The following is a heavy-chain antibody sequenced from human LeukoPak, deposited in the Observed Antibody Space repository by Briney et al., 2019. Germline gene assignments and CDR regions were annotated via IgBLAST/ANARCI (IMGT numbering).Heavy chain of an antibody. Sequence: GSLILSCAASGFTFSSYSMNWVRQAPGKGLEWVSSISSGGGYYADSVKGRLTTSRDNTKNSLYLQMNSLRAEDTAVYYCARGHSGSYQRTDAFDIWGQGTMVTVSS. V-gene: IGHV3-21*01. CDR2: ISSGGGY. CDR3: ARGHSGSYQRTDAFDI. J-gene: IGHJ3*02. D-gene: IGHD1-26*01. CDR1: GFTFSSYS.